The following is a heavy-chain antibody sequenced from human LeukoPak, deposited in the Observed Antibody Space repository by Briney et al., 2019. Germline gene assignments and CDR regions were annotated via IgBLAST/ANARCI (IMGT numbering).Heavy chain of an antibody. CDR1: GGSISSGDYY. J-gene: IGHJ4*02. CDR2: IYYSGST. CDR3: ATSTGYDIGWPQHYFDY. V-gene: IGHV4-30-4*01. D-gene: IGHD6-19*01. Sequence: PSETLSLTCTVSGGSISSGDYYWSWIRQPPGKGLEWIGYIYYSGSTYYNPSLKSRVTISVDTSMNQFSLKLSSVTAADTAVYYCATSTGYDIGWPQHYFDYWGQGTLVTVSS.